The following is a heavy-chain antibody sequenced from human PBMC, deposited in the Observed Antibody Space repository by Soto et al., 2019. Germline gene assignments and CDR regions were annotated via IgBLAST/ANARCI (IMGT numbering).Heavy chain of an antibody. V-gene: IGHV1-69*12. CDR1: GGTFSSYA. Sequence: QVQLVQSGAEVKKPGSSVKVSCKASGGTFSSYAISWVRQAPGQGLEWMGGIIPIFGTANYAQKFQGRVTITADESTSKAYMELSSLRSDDTAVYYCARSYYGTQRWYFDLWGRGTLVTVSS. CDR2: IIPIFGTA. J-gene: IGHJ2*01. CDR3: ARSYYGTQRWYFDL. D-gene: IGHD4-17*01.